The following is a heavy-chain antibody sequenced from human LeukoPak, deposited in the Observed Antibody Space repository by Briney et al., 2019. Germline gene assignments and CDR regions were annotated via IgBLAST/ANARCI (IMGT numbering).Heavy chain of an antibody. CDR1: GFTFSSYC. J-gene: IGHJ5*02. V-gene: IGHV3-21*01. Sequence: PGGSLRLFCAAAGFTFSSYCMNWVRHATAKGLVWVSSISSSSSYIYYADSVKGRSTISRDNAKNSLYLQMNSLRAEDTAVYYCARGAYYYDSSGYYRNWFDPWGQGTLVTVSS. CDR2: ISSSSSYI. CDR3: ARGAYYYDSSGYYRNWFDP. D-gene: IGHD3-22*01.